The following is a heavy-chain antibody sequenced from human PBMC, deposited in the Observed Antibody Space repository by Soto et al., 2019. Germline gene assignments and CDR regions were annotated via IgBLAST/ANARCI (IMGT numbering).Heavy chain of an antibody. Sequence: QVHLVQSRAEVKKPGASVEVSCKVSGNTLNSYGISWVRQAPGQGLEWMGWISAYNGDTNYAQNLKDRVTMTTDTTTSTAYMELRSLRSDDTAVYYCARAGDAPYYGMDVWGQGTTSTVSS. V-gene: IGHV1-18*01. CDR3: ARAGDAPYYGMDV. CDR1: GNTLNSYG. CDR2: ISAYNGDT. J-gene: IGHJ6*02. D-gene: IGHD6-19*01.